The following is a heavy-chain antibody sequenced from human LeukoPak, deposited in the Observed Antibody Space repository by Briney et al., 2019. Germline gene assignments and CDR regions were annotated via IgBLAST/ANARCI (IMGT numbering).Heavy chain of an antibody. CDR3: ARVGYCSSTSCPRGWFDP. CDR1: GGTFSSYA. CDR2: IIPIFGTA. V-gene: IGHV1-69*01. Sequence: SVKVSCKASGGTFSSYAISWVRQAPGQGLEWMGGIIPIFGTANYAQKFQGRVTITADESTSTAYMELSSLRSEDTAVYYCARVGYCSSTSCPRGWFDPWGQGTLVTVSS. D-gene: IGHD2-2*01. J-gene: IGHJ5*02.